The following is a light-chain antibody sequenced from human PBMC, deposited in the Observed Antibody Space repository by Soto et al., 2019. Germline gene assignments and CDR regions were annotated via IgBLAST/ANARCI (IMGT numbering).Light chain of an antibody. CDR3: QQYNSYPRT. Sequence: DIQMTQSPSTLSASVGDRVTITCRASQSFNYWLAWYQQKPGKAPKLLIYKASTLESGVPSRFSGSGSGTEFTFTISSLQPDDFATYYCQQYNSYPRTFGQGTKVEIK. J-gene: IGKJ1*01. CDR1: QSFNYW. V-gene: IGKV1-5*03. CDR2: KAS.